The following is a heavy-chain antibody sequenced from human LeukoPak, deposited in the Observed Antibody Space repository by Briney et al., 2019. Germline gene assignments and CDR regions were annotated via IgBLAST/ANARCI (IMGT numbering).Heavy chain of an antibody. J-gene: IGHJ4*02. V-gene: IGHV3-23*01. CDR2: ISGSGGST. CDR1: GFTFSSYA. CDR3: ATYRQVLLPFES. D-gene: IGHD2-8*02. Sequence: GGSLRLSCAASGFTFSSYAMNWVRQAPGKGLEWVSAISGSGGSTYYADSVKGRFTISRDNSKNTLYLQMNSLRAEDTAVYYCATYRQVLLPFESWGQGTLVTVSS.